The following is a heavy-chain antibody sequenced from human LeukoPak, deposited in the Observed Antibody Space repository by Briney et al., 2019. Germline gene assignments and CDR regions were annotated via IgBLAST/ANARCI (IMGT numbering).Heavy chain of an antibody. CDR2: IYTSGST. D-gene: IGHD3-16*01. CDR1: GGSISSYY. Sequence: PSETLSLTCTISGGSISSYYWSWIRQPAGKGLEWIGRIYTSGSTNYNPSLKSRVTMSVDTSKNQFSLKLSSVTAADTAVYYCARDMRLRLGLGAFDIWGQGTMVTVSS. J-gene: IGHJ3*02. V-gene: IGHV4-4*07. CDR3: ARDMRLRLGLGAFDI.